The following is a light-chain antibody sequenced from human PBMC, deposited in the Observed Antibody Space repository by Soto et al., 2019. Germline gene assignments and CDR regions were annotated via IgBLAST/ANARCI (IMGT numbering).Light chain of an antibody. Sequence: DIVMTQSPDSLAVSLGERATINCKSSQSVLYSSNNKNYLAWYQQKPGQPPKLLIYWASTRESGVPDRFSGSGSGTDFTPTISSLQAEDVAFYYCHQYYSTPPAFAQGTKLEIK. CDR3: HQYYSTPPA. V-gene: IGKV4-1*01. CDR2: WAS. J-gene: IGKJ2*01. CDR1: QSVLYSSNNKNY.